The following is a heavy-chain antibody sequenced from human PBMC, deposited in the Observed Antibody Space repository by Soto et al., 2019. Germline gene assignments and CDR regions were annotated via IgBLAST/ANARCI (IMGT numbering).Heavy chain of an antibody. Sequence: GGSLRLSCAASGFTFSSYAMSWVRQAPGKGLEWVSAISGSGGSTYYADSVKGRFTISRDNSKNTLYLQMNSLRAEDTAVYYCAKDRALWGPPLYGMEVWGQGTTVTVSS. CDR2: ISGSGGST. D-gene: IGHD7-27*01. CDR1: GFTFSSYA. CDR3: AKDRALWGPPLYGMEV. V-gene: IGHV3-23*01. J-gene: IGHJ6*02.